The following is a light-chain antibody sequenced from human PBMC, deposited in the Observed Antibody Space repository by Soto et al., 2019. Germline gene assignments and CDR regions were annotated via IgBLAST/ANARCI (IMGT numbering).Light chain of an antibody. CDR2: AAS. CDR3: QQKNLIPFT. CDR1: QAISGY. J-gene: IGKJ3*01. Sequence: EIQMTQSPASLSASVGDRVTVTCRAGQAISGYLNWYQQKPGKAPTLLIFAASTLQSGVPSRFSGSGSGTDFTLTINSLQTEDSATYFCQQKNLIPFTFGPGTK. V-gene: IGKV1-39*01.